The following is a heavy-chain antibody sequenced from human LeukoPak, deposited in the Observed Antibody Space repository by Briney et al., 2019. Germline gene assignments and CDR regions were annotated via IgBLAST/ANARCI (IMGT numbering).Heavy chain of an antibody. V-gene: IGHV1-2*02. CDR1: GYTFTGYY. D-gene: IGHD3-10*01. J-gene: IGHJ4*02. CDR3: ATDRFYGSGSYFQGEGQDY. CDR2: INPNSGGT. Sequence: ASVKVSCKASGYTFTGYYMHWVRQAPGQGLEWMGWINPNSGGTNYAQKFQGRVTMTRDTSISTAYMELSRLRSEDTAVYYCATDRFYGSGSYFQGEGQDYWGQGTLVTVSS.